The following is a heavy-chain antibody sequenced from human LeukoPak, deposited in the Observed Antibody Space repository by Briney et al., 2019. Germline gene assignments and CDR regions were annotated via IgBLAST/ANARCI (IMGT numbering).Heavy chain of an antibody. Sequence: PGGSLGLSCAASGFTFSSYGMHWVRQAPGKGLEWVAVIWYDGSNKYYADSVKGRFTISRVNSKNTLYLQMNSLRAEDTAVYYCARSPSTPWEFGGVTYYFDYWGQGTLVTVSS. J-gene: IGHJ4*02. CDR2: IWYDGSNK. CDR1: GFTFSSYG. D-gene: IGHD3-16*01. CDR3: ARSPSTPWEFGGVTYYFDY. V-gene: IGHV3-33*01.